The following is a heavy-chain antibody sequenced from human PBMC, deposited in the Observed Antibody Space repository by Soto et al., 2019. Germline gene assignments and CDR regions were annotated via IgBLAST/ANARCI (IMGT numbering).Heavy chain of an antibody. J-gene: IGHJ3*02. Sequence: PSETLSLTCTVSGGSISSGGYYWSWIRQHPGKGLEWIGYIYYSGSTYYNPSLKSRVTISVDTSKNQFSLKLSSVTAADTAVYYCARDPFTTGTTEGADAFDIWGQGTMVTVSS. D-gene: IGHD1-1*01. CDR1: GGSISSGGYY. CDR3: ARDPFTTGTTEGADAFDI. V-gene: IGHV4-31*03. CDR2: IYYSGST.